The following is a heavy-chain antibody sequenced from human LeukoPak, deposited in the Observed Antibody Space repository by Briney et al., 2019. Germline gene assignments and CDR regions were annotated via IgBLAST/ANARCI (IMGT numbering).Heavy chain of an antibody. V-gene: IGHV6-1*01. CDR1: GESVSSKNGA. CDR2: TYYRSKWYT. Sequence: SQTLSLTCAISGESVSSKNGAWNWIRQSPSRGLEWLGRTYYRSKWYTDYAVSMNGRITINPDTSKNQFSLQLNSVTPDDTAVYYCARDVGTSGWHTFDYWGQGTLVTDSS. CDR3: ARDVGTSGWHTFDY. D-gene: IGHD6-19*01. J-gene: IGHJ4*02.